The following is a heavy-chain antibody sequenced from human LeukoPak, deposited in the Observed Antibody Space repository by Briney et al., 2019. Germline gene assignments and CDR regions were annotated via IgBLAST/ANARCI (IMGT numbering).Heavy chain of an antibody. Sequence: ASVKVSCKASGHTITDYYIHWVRQAPGQGLEWMGWINPNSGGTNYAQKFEGRVTMTTDTSINTAYMELSSLTSDDTAVYFCARAHYLRLYFFDYRGQGTLVTVSS. CDR2: INPNSGGT. CDR1: GHTITDYY. CDR3: ARAHYLRLYFFDY. V-gene: IGHV1-2*02. D-gene: IGHD3-10*01. J-gene: IGHJ4*02.